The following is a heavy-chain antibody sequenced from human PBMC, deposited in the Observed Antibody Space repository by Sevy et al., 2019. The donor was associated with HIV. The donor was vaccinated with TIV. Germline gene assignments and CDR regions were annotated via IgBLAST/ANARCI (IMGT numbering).Heavy chain of an antibody. Sequence: ASVKVSCKVSGYTLTGLSMHWVRQAPGKGLEWMGRFDPEDGETIYAQNFQGRVTLTEDTSRDAAYMGLSSLRYEDTAVYYCATAREYYQDSSGYLDFWGQGTLVTVSS. CDR1: GYTLTGLS. J-gene: IGHJ4*02. CDR3: ATAREYYQDSSGYLDF. D-gene: IGHD3-22*01. CDR2: FDPEDGET. V-gene: IGHV1-24*01.